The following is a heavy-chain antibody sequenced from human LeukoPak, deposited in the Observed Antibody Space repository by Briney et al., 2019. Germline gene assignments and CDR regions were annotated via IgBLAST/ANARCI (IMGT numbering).Heavy chain of an antibody. Sequence: GGSLRLSCAASGFTFDDYAMHWVRQAPGKGLEWVSGISWNSGSIGYADSVKGRFTISRDNSKNTLYLQMNSLRAEDTAVYYCARLGRGGGDDIHAFDIWGQGTMVTVSS. D-gene: IGHD2-21*01. V-gene: IGHV3-9*01. CDR1: GFTFDDYA. CDR2: ISWNSGSI. CDR3: ARLGRGGGDDIHAFDI. J-gene: IGHJ3*02.